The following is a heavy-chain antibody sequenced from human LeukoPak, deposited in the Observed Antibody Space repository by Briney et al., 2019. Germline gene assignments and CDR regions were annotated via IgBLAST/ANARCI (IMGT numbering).Heavy chain of an antibody. CDR1: GGSFSGYY. Sequence: SETLSLTWAVYGGSFSGYYRRWIRQPPGKGLDWIGEINNSASTNFTPYLKRRSNISVDTHKNQFSLMMSSVTAADTGVYYCARHGRLLRYFDWNGKKSNWFDPWGQGPLVSVSS. V-gene: IGHV4-34*01. J-gene: IGHJ5*02. CDR3: ARHGRLLRYFDWNGKKSNWFDP. CDR2: INNSAST. D-gene: IGHD3-9*01.